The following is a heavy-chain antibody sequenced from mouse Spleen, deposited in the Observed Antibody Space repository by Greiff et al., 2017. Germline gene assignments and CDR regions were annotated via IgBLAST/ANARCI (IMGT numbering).Heavy chain of an antibody. V-gene: IGHV1-14*01. Sequence: EVQRVESGPELVKPGASVKMSCKASGYTFTSYVMHWVKQKPGQGLEWIGYINPYNDGTKYNEKFKGKATLTSDKSSSTAYMELSSLTSEDSAVYYCARPYYYGSSSFAYWGQGTLVTVSA. D-gene: IGHD1-1*01. J-gene: IGHJ3*01. CDR1: GYTFTSYV. CDR3: ARPYYYGSSSFAY. CDR2: INPYNDGT.